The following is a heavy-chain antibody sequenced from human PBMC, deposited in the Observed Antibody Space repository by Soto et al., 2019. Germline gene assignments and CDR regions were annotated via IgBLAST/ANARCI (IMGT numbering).Heavy chain of an antibody. CDR3: ARARAGRVVISSFDS. Sequence: QVQLVESGGGVVQPGRSLRLSCAASGFIFSTYTMYWVRQAPGKGLEWVALVSYDGSNTYHAESVKGRFTISRDDSKNTLYLQMSRLGVEDTAVYYCARARAGRVVISSFDSWGQGTLVTVSS. J-gene: IGHJ4*02. CDR2: VSYDGSNT. V-gene: IGHV3-30-3*01. CDR1: GFIFSTYT. D-gene: IGHD3-22*01.